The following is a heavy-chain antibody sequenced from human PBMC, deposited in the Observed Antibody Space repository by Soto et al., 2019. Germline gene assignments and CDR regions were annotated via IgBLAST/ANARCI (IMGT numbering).Heavy chain of an antibody. Sequence: GGSLRLSCTACGFSIGDYSMNWLHQAPGKGLEWVGFIRSKAYGGSTYYADPVKGRFTISRDNSKNTLYLQMNSLRAEDTAVYYCARTTQYCSGGKCYEYLDYWGQGTPVTVSS. CDR1: GFSIGDYS. CDR3: ARTTQYCSGGKCYEYLDY. CDR2: IRSKAYGGST. V-gene: IGHV3-23*01. D-gene: IGHD2-15*01. J-gene: IGHJ4*02.